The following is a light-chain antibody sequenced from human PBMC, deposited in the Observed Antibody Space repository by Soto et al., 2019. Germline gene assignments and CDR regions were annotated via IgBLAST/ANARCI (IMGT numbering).Light chain of an antibody. J-gene: IGKJ4*01. CDR3: QQVNSYPLT. CDR1: QGISQY. Sequence: DIPLTQSPSFLSASVGDRVAITCRASQGISQYVAWYQQKPGSAPNLLIYTASILQNGVPSRFSGTGSATEFTLTISSLQPEDVATDYCQQVNSYPLTFGGGTKLEIK. CDR2: TAS. V-gene: IGKV1-9*01.